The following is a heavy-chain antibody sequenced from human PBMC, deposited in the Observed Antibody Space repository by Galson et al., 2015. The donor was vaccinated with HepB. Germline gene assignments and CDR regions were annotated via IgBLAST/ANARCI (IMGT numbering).Heavy chain of an antibody. CDR3: ARAWGQKYYFDY. CDR2: IIPIFGTA. CDR1: GGTFSSYA. V-gene: IGHV1-69*06. D-gene: IGHD7-27*01. J-gene: IGHJ4*02. Sequence: SVTVSCKASGGTFSSYAISWVRQAPGQGLEWMGGIIPIFGTANYAQKFQGRVTITADKSTSTACMELSSLRSEDTAVYYCARAWGQKYYFDYWGQGTLVTVSS.